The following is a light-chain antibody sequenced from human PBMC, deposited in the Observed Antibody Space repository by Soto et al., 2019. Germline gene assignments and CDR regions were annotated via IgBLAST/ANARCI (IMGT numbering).Light chain of an antibody. J-gene: IGKJ4*01. CDR2: DAS. CDR1: QGIATG. CDR3: QQYSTYPLT. Sequence: IHLTQSPSSLSASIGDTVTISCRASQGIATGLAWYQQKPGAPPKLLIDDASTLQSGVPSRFSGSGSGTEFTLTIDSLQPDDFATFYCQQYSTYPLTFGGGTKVDIK. V-gene: IGKV1-13*02.